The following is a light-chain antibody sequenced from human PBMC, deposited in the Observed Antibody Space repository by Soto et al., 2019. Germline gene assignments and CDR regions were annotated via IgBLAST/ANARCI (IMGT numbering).Light chain of an antibody. Sequence: ELVLTQSPVTLSLSPGERATLSCRASEIVSNNYLAWYQQKPGQAPRLLIYGASNRATGIPDRFSGSGSGTDFTLTISDLEPADFGLYYCQQRLNWPPNFGQGTKVDIK. V-gene: IGKV3-11*01. CDR1: EIVSNNY. CDR2: GAS. J-gene: IGKJ1*01. CDR3: QQRLNWPPN.